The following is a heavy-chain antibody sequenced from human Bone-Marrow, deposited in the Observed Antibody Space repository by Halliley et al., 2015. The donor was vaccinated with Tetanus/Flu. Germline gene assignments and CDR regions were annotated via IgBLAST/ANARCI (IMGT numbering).Heavy chain of an antibody. J-gene: IGHJ5*02. V-gene: IGHV4-34*01. Sequence: TLSLTCAVVDESLSGSYWSWLRQPPGKGLEWIGEISHSGSARYNSALRSRVTMPVDTSKKQISLKLRSATAADTAVYYCARGGWRRQGNGFAPGGQGTVGT. D-gene: IGHD6-19*01. CDR1: DESLSGSY. CDR2: ISHSGSA. CDR3: ARGGWRRQGNGFAP.